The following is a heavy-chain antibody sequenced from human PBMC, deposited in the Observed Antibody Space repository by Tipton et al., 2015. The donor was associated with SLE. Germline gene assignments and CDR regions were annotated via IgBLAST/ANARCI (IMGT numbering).Heavy chain of an antibody. D-gene: IGHD3-10*01. J-gene: IGHJ6*02. CDR3: HGGASHYDGSGRLSRGDYSDIDV. V-gene: IGHV4-59*01. Sequence: SLTCTVYGGSISNYYWSWIRQSPGKGLEWIGYIYYSGHTDYNPSLKSRVTLSVDTSKSQFSFSLRLSSVTAADTALYYCHGGASHYDGSGRLSRGDYSDIDVWGQGTSVTVSS. CDR2: IYYSGHT. CDR1: GGSISNYY.